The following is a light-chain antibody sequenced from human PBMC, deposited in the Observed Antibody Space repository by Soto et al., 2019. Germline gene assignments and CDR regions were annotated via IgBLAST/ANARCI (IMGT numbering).Light chain of an antibody. CDR1: QSVSSSF. CDR3: HQYVTSPWA. CDR2: GAS. J-gene: IGKJ1*01. Sequence: EIVLTQSPGTLSLSPGERATLSCRASQSVSSSFLAWYQQKPGQAPRLLIYGASNRATGIPDRFSGSGSGTDFTLTISSLETEDFAVYYCHQYVTSPWAFGQGTKVAIE. V-gene: IGKV3-20*01.